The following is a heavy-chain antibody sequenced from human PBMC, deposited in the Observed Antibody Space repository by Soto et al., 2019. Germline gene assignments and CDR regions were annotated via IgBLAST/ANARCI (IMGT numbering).Heavy chain of an antibody. CDR3: ARKALAVGGLSYYGMDV. Sequence: ASVKVSCKASGFTFTSYYIHWVRQAPGQGLEWMGIFNPTGDTASYAQKLQGRVTMTRDTSTGTAYMELGSLRSEDTAVYYCARKALAVGGLSYYGMDVWGPGTTVTVSS. V-gene: IGHV1-46*01. CDR1: GFTFTSYY. J-gene: IGHJ6*02. CDR2: FNPTGDTA. D-gene: IGHD6-19*01.